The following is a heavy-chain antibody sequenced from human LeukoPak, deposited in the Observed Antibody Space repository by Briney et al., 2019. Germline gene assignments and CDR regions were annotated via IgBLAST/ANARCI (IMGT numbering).Heavy chain of an antibody. CDR2: ISWNSGSM. V-gene: IGHV3-9*01. J-gene: IGHJ4*02. CDR3: ARPFGYFDWLLDY. CDR1: GFTFDDYA. Sequence: GRSLRLSCAASGFTFDDYAMHWVRQAPGKGLEWVSGISWNSGSMGYADSVKGRFTISRDNAKNSLYLQMNRLRAEDTAVYYCARPFGYFDWLLDYWGQGTLVTVSS. D-gene: IGHD3-9*01.